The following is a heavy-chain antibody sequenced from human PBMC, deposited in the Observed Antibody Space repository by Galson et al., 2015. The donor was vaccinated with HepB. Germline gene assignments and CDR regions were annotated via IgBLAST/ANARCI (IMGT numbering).Heavy chain of an antibody. CDR3: AKIRLGYCSGGSCYGGAMDV. CDR2: ISYDGSNK. V-gene: IGHV3-30*18. J-gene: IGHJ6*04. D-gene: IGHD2-15*01. CDR1: GFTFSSYG. Sequence: SLRLSCAASGFTFSSYGMHWVRQAPGKGLEWVAVISYDGSNKYYADSVKGRFTISRDNSKNTLYLQMNSLRAEDTAVYYCAKIRLGYCSGGSCYGGAMDVWGKGTTVTVSS.